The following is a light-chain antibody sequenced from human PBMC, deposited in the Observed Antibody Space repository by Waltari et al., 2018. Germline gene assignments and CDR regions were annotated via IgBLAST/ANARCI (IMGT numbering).Light chain of an antibody. J-gene: IGKJ4*01. CDR3: QQYRNWPPLT. Sequence: EIVMTQSPVTLSVSPGESATLSCRASESVSNNLAWYQQRPGQAPRLLIYGASTRATGGPPRFSGTGSGTEFALTISSLQSEDFALYDCQQYRNWPPLTFGGGTKVEIK. CDR2: GAS. V-gene: IGKV3-15*01. CDR1: ESVSNN.